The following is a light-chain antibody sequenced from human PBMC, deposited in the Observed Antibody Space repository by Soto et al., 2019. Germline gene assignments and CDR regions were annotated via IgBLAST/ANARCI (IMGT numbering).Light chain of an antibody. V-gene: IGLV2-14*01. J-gene: IGLJ3*02. CDR2: EVI. CDR3: SSYTSTSTWV. CDR1: SSDVGGYDY. Sequence: QSALTQPASVSGSPVQSVTISCTGTSSDVGGYDYVSWYQQLPGKAPQLIIYEVITRPSGISTRFSGSKSGNTASLTISWLQAEDEADYHCSSYTSTSTWVLGGGTKLTVL.